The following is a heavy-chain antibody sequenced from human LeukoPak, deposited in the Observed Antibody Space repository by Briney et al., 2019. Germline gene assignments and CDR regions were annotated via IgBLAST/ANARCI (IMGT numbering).Heavy chain of an antibody. V-gene: IGHV3-74*01. CDR2: INSDGSST. D-gene: IGHD5-18*01. Sequence: QPGGSLRLSCAASGFTFSGYWMHWVRQAPWKGLVWVSRINSDGSSTSYADSVKGRFTISRDSAKNTLYLQMNSLRAEDTAVYYCVRDGYSYGFMLAFDIWGLGTRVTVSS. CDR3: VRDGYSYGFMLAFDI. J-gene: IGHJ3*02. CDR1: GFTFSGYW.